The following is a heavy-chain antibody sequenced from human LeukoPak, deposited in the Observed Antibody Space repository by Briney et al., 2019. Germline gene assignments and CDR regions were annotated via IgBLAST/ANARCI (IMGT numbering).Heavy chain of an antibody. J-gene: IGHJ4*02. V-gene: IGHV5-51*01. CDR3: ARHLADYYDSSGYYYVLDY. CDR2: IYPGDSDT. Sequence: GESLKISCKGSGYSFTSYWIGWVRQLPGKGLEWMGIIYPGDSDTRYSPSFQGQVTISAHKSIRTAYLQWSSLKAPDTAMYYCARHLADYYDSSGYYYVLDYWGQGTLVTVSS. CDR1: GYSFTSYW. D-gene: IGHD3-22*01.